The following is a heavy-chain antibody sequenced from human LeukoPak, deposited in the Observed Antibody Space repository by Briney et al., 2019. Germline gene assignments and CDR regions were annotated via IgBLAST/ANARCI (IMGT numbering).Heavy chain of an antibody. J-gene: IGHJ4*02. Sequence: PGGSLRLSCAASGISFSSHGMHWVRQAPGKGLEWVAVIWYDGSNIYYTDSVKGRFTISRDNSKNTLYLQMNSLRAEDTALHYCARARNDYDSNGFSLLDYWGQGTLVTVSS. CDR1: GISFSSHG. V-gene: IGHV3-33*01. CDR3: ARARNDYDSNGFSLLDY. CDR2: IWYDGSNI. D-gene: IGHD3-22*01.